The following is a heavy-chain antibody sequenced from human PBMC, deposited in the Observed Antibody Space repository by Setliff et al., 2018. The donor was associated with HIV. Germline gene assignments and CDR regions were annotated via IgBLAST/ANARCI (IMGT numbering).Heavy chain of an antibody. Sequence: PSETLSLTCTVSGGSISSGSYYWSWIRQPAGKGLEWIGHIYTSGSTNYNPSLKSRLTISVDRSKNQFSLKLSSVTAADTAVYYCASVGSGWSHNWFDPWGQGTLVTVSS. CDR3: ASVGSGWSHNWFDP. J-gene: IGHJ5*02. CDR1: GGSISSGSYY. CDR2: IYTSGST. V-gene: IGHV4-61*09. D-gene: IGHD6-19*01.